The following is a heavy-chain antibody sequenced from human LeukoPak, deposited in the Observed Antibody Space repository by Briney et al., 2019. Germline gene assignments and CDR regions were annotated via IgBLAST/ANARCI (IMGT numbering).Heavy chain of an antibody. CDR1: GGSIRNYY. CDR2: IYDSGST. V-gene: IGHV4-59*01. D-gene: IGHD3-22*01. J-gene: IGHJ4*02. Sequence: KPSETLSLTCTVSGGSIRNYYWSWIRQPPGKGLEWIGYIYDSGSTNYNPSLKSRVTTSVDTSKNQFSLRLTSVTAADTAVYYCAREALHYDSSGYYRFDYWGQGILVTVSP. CDR3: AREALHYDSSGYYRFDY.